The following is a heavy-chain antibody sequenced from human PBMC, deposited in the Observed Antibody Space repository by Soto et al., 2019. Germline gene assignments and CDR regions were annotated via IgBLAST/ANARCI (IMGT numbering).Heavy chain of an antibody. CDR2: IYPGDSGI. V-gene: IGHV5-51*01. J-gene: IGHJ3*02. CDR1: GYTFTSYW. D-gene: IGHD3-16*01. CDR3: ARTWGAFHTFDI. Sequence: GESLKISCKGSGYTFTSYWIGWVRQMPGKGLEWMGIIYPGDSGIRYSPSFQGQVTLSADKSISTAYLQWSTLKASDTAMYYCARTWGAFHTFDIWGQGTMVTVSS.